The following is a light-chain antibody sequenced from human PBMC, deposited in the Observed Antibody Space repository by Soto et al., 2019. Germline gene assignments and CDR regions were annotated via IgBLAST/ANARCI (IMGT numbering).Light chain of an antibody. V-gene: IGKV3-15*01. CDR1: QSVSSSY. CDR2: GAS. CDR3: QQYNNWPIT. Sequence: EIVLTQSPGTLSLSPGERPTLHCRASQSVSSSYLAWYQQKPGQAPRLLIYGASTRATGIPARFSGSGSGTEFTLTISSLQSEDFAVYYCQQYNNWPITFGQGTRLEIK. J-gene: IGKJ5*01.